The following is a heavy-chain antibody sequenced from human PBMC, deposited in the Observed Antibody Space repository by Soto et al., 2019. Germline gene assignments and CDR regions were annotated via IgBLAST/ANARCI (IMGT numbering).Heavy chain of an antibody. CDR2: ISNDENIK. V-gene: IGHV3-33*01. CDR3: ARGLRGVLDY. Sequence: GGSPRLSCVASGFNFGNFGMHWVRQAPGKGLEWLTVISNDENIKQDSVRGRFAIARDNSKNTLYLHLTSLRAEDTAIYYCARGLRGVLDYWGQGTLVTVSS. J-gene: IGHJ4*02. D-gene: IGHD5-12*01. CDR1: GFNFGNFG.